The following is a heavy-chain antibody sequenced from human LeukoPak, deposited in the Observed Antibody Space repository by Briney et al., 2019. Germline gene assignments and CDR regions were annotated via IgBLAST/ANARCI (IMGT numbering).Heavy chain of an antibody. J-gene: IGHJ4*02. CDR3: ARETITGDLDY. Sequence: ASVKVSCKASGYTFTSYGISWVRQAPGQGLEWMGWISAYNGNTNYAQKLQGRFTMATDTSTSTDYMELRSLRSDDTAVYYCARETITGDLDYWGQGTLVTVSS. CDR1: GYTFTSYG. D-gene: IGHD1-20*01. CDR2: ISAYNGNT. V-gene: IGHV1-18*01.